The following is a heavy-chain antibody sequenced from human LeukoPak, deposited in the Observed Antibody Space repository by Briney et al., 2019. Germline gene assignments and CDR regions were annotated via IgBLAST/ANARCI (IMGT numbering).Heavy chain of an antibody. CDR2: ISGSGGST. CDR3: ARDYWAGDATPQDLTTVTTLLAYYFDY. V-gene: IGHV3-23*01. Sequence: GGSLRLSCVASGFTFSTYGMNWVRQAPGKGPEWVSAISGSGGSTYYADSVRGRFTISRDKSENTLYLQMNSLGAEDTAVYYCARDYWAGDATPQDLTTVTTLLAYYFDYWGQGTLVTVSS. D-gene: IGHD4-17*01. J-gene: IGHJ4*02. CDR1: GFTFSTYG.